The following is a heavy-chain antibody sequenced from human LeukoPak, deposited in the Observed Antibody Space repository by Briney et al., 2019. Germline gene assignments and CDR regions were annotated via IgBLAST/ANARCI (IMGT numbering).Heavy chain of an antibody. CDR2: IDPSDSYT. D-gene: IGHD3-10*01. J-gene: IGHJ4*02. CDR1: GYSFTSYW. V-gene: IGHV5-10-1*01. CDR3: ARHRGFGGSAFIY. Sequence: PGESLKISCKGSGYSFTSYWISWVRQMPGKGLEWMGRIDPSDSYTRYSPSFQGHVTISVDKSMSTAYLQWSSLKASDTAMYYCARHRGFGGSAFIYWGQGTLVTVSS.